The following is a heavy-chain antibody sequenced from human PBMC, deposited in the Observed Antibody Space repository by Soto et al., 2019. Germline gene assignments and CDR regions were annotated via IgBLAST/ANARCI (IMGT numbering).Heavy chain of an antibody. CDR1: GYSFTSYW. CDR2: IYPGDSDT. V-gene: IGHV5-51*01. D-gene: IGHD3-10*01. CDR3: ARPSYYYGSGSYYKIGYYYGMDV. J-gene: IGHJ6*02. Sequence: PGESLKISCKGSGYSFTSYWIGWVRQMPGKGLEWMGIIYPGDSDTRYSPSFQGQVTISADKSISTAYLQWSSLKASDTAMYYCARPSYYYGSGSYYKIGYYYGMDVWGQGTTVTVSS.